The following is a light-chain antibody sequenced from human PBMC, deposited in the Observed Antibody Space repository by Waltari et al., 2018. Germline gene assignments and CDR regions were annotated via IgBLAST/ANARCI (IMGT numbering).Light chain of an antibody. CDR2: STH. CDR3: SAWDDSLNGPVV. V-gene: IGLV1-44*01. CDR1: RSNIGRNV. J-gene: IGLJ2*01. Sequence: QSVLTQPPSASGTLGQRVTISCYGSRSNIGRNVVSWYQQVPGTAPRLIIHSTHQRPSGVPDRFSGSKSGTSASLAISGLQAADEADYYCSAWDDSLNGPVVFGGGTKLTVL.